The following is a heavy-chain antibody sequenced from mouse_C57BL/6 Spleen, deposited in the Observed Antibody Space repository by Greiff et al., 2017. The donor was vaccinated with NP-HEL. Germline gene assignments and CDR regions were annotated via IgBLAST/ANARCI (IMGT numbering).Heavy chain of an antibody. V-gene: IGHV1-26*01. CDR3: AKFPRDVGNCDY. J-gene: IGHJ2*01. D-gene: IGHD3-3*01. CDR2: INPNNGGT. Sequence: EVQLQQSGPELVKPGASVKISCKASGYTFTDYYMNWVKQSHGKSLEWIGDINPNNGGTSYNQKFKGKATLTVDKSSSTAYMEHRSLTSEDSAVYYCAKFPRDVGNCDYWGQGTTLTVSS. CDR1: GYTFTDYY.